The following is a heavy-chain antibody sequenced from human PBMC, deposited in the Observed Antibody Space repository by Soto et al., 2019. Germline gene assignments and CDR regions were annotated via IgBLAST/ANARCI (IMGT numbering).Heavy chain of an antibody. CDR2: IWYDGSNK. J-gene: IGHJ4*02. CDR3: ARDYGLQLLEYYFDY. D-gene: IGHD5-12*01. V-gene: IGHV3-33*01. Sequence: GGSLRLSCAASGFTFSSYGMHWVRQAPGKGLEWVAVIWYDGSNKYYADSVKGRFTISRDNSKNTLYLQMNSLRAEDTAVYYCARDYGLQLLEYYFDYWGQGTLVTVSS. CDR1: GFTFSSYG.